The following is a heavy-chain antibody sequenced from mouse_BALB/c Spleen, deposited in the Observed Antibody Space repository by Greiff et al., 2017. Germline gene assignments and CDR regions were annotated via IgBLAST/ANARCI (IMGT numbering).Heavy chain of an antibody. CDR3: VRDYDYDAWFAY. V-gene: IGHV2-9-2*01. J-gene: IGHJ3*01. CDR1: GFSLTSYD. CDR2: IWTGGGT. Sequence: VKVVESGPGLVAPSQSLSITCTVSGFSLTSYDISWIRQPPGKGLEWLGVIWTGGGTNYNSAFMSRLSISKDNSKSQVFLKMNSLQTDDTAIYYCVRDYDYDAWFAYWGQGTLVTVSA. D-gene: IGHD2-4*01.